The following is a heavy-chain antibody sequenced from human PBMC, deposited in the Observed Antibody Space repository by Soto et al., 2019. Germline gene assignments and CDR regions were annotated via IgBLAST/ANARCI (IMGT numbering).Heavy chain of an antibody. CDR2: IYYSGST. D-gene: IGHD3-10*01. CDR1: GGTISSSSYY. Sequence: SETMSLTCTVSGGTISSSSYYWGRISQHPGKGLEWIRYIYYSGSTYYNPSLKSRVTISVDTSKNQFSLKLSSVTAADTAVYYCARVQSLWFGELLAYYYYGMDVWGQGTTVTVSS. J-gene: IGHJ6*02. CDR3: ARVQSLWFGELLAYYYYGMDV. V-gene: IGHV4-31*03.